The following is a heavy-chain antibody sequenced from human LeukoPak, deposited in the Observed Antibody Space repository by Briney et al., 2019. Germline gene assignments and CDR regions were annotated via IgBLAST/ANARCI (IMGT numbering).Heavy chain of an antibody. CDR2: ISSSSSYI. CDR1: GFTFSSYS. CDR3: ARDDVAAMVGGDY. V-gene: IGHV3-21*01. D-gene: IGHD5-18*01. J-gene: IGHJ4*02. Sequence: GGSLRLSCAASGFTFSSYSMNWVRQAPGKGLDWVSSISSSSSYIYYADSVKGRFTISRDNAKNSLYLQMNSLRAEDTAVYYCARDDVAAMVGGDYWGQGTLVTVSS.